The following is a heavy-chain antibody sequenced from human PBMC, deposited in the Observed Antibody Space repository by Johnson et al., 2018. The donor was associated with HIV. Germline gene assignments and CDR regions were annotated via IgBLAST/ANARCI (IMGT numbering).Heavy chain of an antibody. J-gene: IGHJ3*02. V-gene: IGHV3-66*02. CDR1: GFTVSSNY. Sequence: VQLVESGGSLLQPGGSLRLSCAASGFTVSSNYMSWVRQAPGKGLEWVSVIYSGGSTYSADSVKGRFTISRDNSNNTLYLQMNSLGAEDTAVYYCAREQLVLGSFRSDAFDIWGQGTMVTVSS. CDR2: IYSGGST. D-gene: IGHD6-13*01. CDR3: AREQLVLGSFRSDAFDI.